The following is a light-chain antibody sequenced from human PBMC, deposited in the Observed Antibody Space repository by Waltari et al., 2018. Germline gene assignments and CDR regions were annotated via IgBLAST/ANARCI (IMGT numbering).Light chain of an antibody. J-gene: IGLJ2*01. CDR3: SSYTSSSTLV. V-gene: IGLV2-14*01. Sequence: QSALTHPASVSGSPGQSITIPCTGPSSDVGGYNYVYWYQQHPGKAPKLMIYDVSNRPSGVSNRFSGSKSGNTASLTISGLQAEDEADYYCSSYTSSSTLVFGGGTKLTVL. CDR2: DVS. CDR1: SSDVGGYNY.